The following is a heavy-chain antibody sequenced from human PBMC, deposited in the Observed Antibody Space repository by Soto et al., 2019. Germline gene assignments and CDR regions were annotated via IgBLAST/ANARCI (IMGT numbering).Heavy chain of an antibody. V-gene: IGHV4-30-2*01. J-gene: IGHJ4*02. CDR2: IYHSGST. D-gene: IGHD3-10*01. CDR1: GGSISSGGYS. CDR3: ARGKLEYYYGSGSYSYFDY. Sequence: PSETLSLTCAVSGGSISSGGYSWSWIRQPPGKGLEWIGYIYHSGSTYYNPSLKSRVTISVDRSKNQFSLKLGSVTAADTAVYYCARGKLEYYYGSGSYSYFDYWGQGTLVTVSS.